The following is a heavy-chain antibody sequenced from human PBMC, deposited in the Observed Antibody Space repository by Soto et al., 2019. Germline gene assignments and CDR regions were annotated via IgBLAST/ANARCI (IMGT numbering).Heavy chain of an antibody. V-gene: IGHV1-2*02. CDR3: ARGGIITMVRGVTRYNWFDP. CDR2: INPNSGGT. J-gene: IGHJ5*02. CDR1: GYTFTGYY. D-gene: IGHD3-10*01. Sequence: QVQLVQSGAEVKKPGASVKVSCKASGYTFTGYYMHWVRQAPGQGLEWMGWINPNSGGTNYAQKLQGGVTMTRDTSISTAYMELSRLRSDDTAVYYCARGGIITMVRGVTRYNWFDPWGQGTLVTVSS.